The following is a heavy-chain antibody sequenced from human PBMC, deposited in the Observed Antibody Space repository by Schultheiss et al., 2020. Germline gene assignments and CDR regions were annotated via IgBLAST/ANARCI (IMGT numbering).Heavy chain of an antibody. CDR2: IYSCGST. J-gene: IGHJ4*02. D-gene: IGHD6-6*01. Sequence: GGSLRLSCTAFGFTFGDYAMSWFRQAPGKGLEWVSVIYSCGSTYYADSVKGRFTISRDNSKNTLYLQMNSLGAEDTAVYYCARIGYSSSSFDYWGQGTLVTVSS. CDR3: ARIGYSSSSFDY. V-gene: IGHV3-66*01. CDR1: GFTFGDYA.